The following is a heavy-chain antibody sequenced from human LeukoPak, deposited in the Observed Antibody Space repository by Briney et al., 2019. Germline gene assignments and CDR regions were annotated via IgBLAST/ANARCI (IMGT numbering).Heavy chain of an antibody. Sequence: SETLSLTCTVSGGSISSYYWSWIRQPPGKGLEWIGYIDYSGSTNYNPSLKSRVTISVDTSKNQFSLKLSSVTAADTAVYYCARDQSNGSGFTWFDPWGRGTLVTVSS. J-gene: IGHJ5*02. V-gene: IGHV4-59*01. CDR1: GGSISSYY. CDR3: ARDQSNGSGFTWFDP. CDR2: IDYSGST. D-gene: IGHD6-19*01.